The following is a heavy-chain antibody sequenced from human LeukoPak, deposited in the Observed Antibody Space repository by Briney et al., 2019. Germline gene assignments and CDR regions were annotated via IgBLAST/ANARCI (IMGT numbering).Heavy chain of an antibody. V-gene: IGHV3-23*01. Sequence: GGSLRLSCAASGFTFSSYGMSWVRQAPGKGLEWVSAISGSGGSTYYADSVKGRFTISRDNSKNTLYLQMNSLRAEDTAVYYCAKDGPYYYGSGSWYYFDYWGQGTLVTVSS. D-gene: IGHD3-10*01. CDR3: AKDGPYYYGSGSWYYFDY. CDR2: ISGSGGST. J-gene: IGHJ4*02. CDR1: GFTFSSYG.